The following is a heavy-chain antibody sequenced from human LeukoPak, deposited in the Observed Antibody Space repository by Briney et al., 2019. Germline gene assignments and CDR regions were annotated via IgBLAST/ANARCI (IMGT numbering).Heavy chain of an antibody. Sequence: SETLSLTCTVSGGFITSYCWSWIRQPPGKGLEWIGCIYYSGSTYYNPSLKSRVTISVDTSKNQFSLKLSSVTAADTAVYYCARHVGSYDVFEIWGQGTTVTVSS. V-gene: IGHV4-59*08. J-gene: IGHJ3*02. CDR1: GGFITSYC. CDR3: ARHVGSYDVFEI. CDR2: IYYSGST.